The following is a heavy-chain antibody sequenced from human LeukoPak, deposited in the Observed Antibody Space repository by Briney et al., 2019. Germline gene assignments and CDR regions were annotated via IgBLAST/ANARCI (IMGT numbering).Heavy chain of an antibody. CDR1: GYSFTAYS. CDR3: AREMDRAIGNYCDS. D-gene: IGHD5-18*01. Sequence: ASVKVSCKTSGYSFTAYSLHWVRQAPGQGLEWRGWVTPNNGGTNYARKFQGRVASTSDTSISTDYLEMRSLRSDGSALYYCAREMDRAIGNYCDSWGQGTLVTVSS. V-gene: IGHV1-2*01. CDR2: VTPNNGGT. J-gene: IGHJ4*02.